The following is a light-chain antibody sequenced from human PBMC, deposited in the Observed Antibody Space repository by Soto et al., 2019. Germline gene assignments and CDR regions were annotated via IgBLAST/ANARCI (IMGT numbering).Light chain of an antibody. CDR2: GNS. V-gene: IGLV1-40*01. J-gene: IGLJ2*01. CDR1: SSNIGAGYD. Sequence: QSVLTQPPSVSGAPGQRVTISCTGSSSNIGAGYDVHWYQQLPGTAPKLLIYGNSNRPSGVPDRFSGSKSGTSASLAITGLQAEDEAEYYCQSYDSNLSGYVVFGGGTKLTVL. CDR3: QSYDSNLSGYVV.